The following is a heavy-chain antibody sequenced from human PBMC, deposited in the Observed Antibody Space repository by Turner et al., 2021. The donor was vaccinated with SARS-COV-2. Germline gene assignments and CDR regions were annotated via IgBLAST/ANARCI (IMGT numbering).Heavy chain of an antibody. D-gene: IGHD6-19*01. J-gene: IGHJ6*02. Sequence: QVQLQESGPGLVKPSETLSLTCTVSGGSISSFYWSWIRQPAGKGLEWIGRIYTSGSTNYNPSLKSRVTISVDTSKNQFSLKLSSVTAADTAVYYCARHGFSGWDGGGMDVWGQGTTVTVSS. CDR3: ARHGFSGWDGGGMDV. CDR2: IYTSGST. V-gene: IGHV4-4*07. CDR1: GGSISSFY.